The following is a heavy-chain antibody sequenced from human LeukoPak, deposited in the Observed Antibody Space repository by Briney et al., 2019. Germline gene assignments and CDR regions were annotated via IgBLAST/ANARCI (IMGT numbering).Heavy chain of an antibody. D-gene: IGHD5-24*01. J-gene: IGHJ4*02. CDR1: GFTFSNAW. CDR3: RRDGFRSMH. CDR2: IKSKTDGGTI. Sequence: GGSLRLSCAASGFTFSNAWMGWVRQAPGKGLEWVGRIKSKTDGGTIDYAAPVKGRFTISRDDSKNTMYLQINSLKTEDTAVYYCRRDGFRSMHWDQGTLVTVSS. V-gene: IGHV3-15*01.